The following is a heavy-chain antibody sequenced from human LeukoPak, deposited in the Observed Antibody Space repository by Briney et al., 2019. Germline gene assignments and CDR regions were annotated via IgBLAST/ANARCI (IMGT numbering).Heavy chain of an antibody. CDR1: VGSFSGYY. J-gene: IGHJ6*03. CDR3: ARGYYGSGSHCCHMDV. D-gene: IGHD3-10*01. V-gene: IGHV4-34*01. Sequence: PSETLSLTCAVHVGSFSGYYWSWIRQPPGKGLEWMGEINHSGSTNYNSSLKSRVTISVDTSKNQFSLKLSSVTAADTAVYYCARGYYGSGSHCCHMDVWGKGTTITVS. CDR2: INHSGST.